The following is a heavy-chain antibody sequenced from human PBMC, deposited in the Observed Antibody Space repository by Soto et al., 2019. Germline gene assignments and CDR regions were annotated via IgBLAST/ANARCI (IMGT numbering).Heavy chain of an antibody. D-gene: IGHD3-22*01. J-gene: IGHJ3*02. CDR2: IRSKAYGGTT. V-gene: IGHV3-49*03. Sequence: PGGSLRLSCTASGFTFGDYAMSWFRQAPGKGLDWVGFIRSKAYGGTTEYAASVKGRFTISRDDSKSIAYLQMNSLKTEDTAVYYCTRDHKYYDSSVTKAFDIWGQGTMVTVSS. CDR3: TRDHKYYDSSVTKAFDI. CDR1: GFTFGDYA.